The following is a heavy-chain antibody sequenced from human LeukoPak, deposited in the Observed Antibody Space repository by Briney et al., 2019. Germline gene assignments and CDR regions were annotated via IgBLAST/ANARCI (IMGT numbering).Heavy chain of an antibody. J-gene: IGHJ6*03. CDR1: GYTFTGYY. V-gene: IGHV1-2*06. CDR3: ARGTYVSSSVGSLYYYFMDV. D-gene: IGHD6-6*01. CDR2: INPNSGGT. Sequence: ASVKVSCRASGYTFTGYYMHWVRQAPGQGLEWMGRINPNSGGTNYAQKFQGRVTMTRDTSISTAYMELSRLRFDDTAVYYCARGTYVSSSVGSLYYYFMDVWGKGTTVTVSS.